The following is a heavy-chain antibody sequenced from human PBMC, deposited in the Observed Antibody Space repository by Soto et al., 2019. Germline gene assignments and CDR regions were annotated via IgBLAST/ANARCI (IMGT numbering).Heavy chain of an antibody. CDR2: IWYDGSNK. Sequence: QVQLVESGGGVVQPGRSLRLSCAASGFSFGSYGMHWVRQAPGKGLEWVAVIWYDGSNKYYGDSVKGRFTISRDNSNNTAYLQMNSLRVEDTAVYYCARDSAVFSRNWYEVYYYMDVWGKGTTVTVSS. V-gene: IGHV3-33*01. CDR1: GFSFGSYG. D-gene: IGHD6-13*01. CDR3: ARDSAVFSRNWYEVYYYMDV. J-gene: IGHJ6*03.